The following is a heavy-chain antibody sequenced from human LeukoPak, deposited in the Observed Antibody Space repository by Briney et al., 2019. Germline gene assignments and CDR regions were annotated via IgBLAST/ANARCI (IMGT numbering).Heavy chain of an antibody. V-gene: IGHV4-4*07. CDR2: IYTSGST. D-gene: IGHD3-10*01. CDR1: GGSISSYY. Sequence: SETLSLTCTVSGGSISSYYWSWIRQPAGKGLEWIGRIYTSGSTNYNPSLKSRVTMSVDTSKNQFSLKLSSVTAADTAVYYCARDFGGSGSYYMNWFDPWGQGTLVTVS. CDR3: ARDFGGSGSYYMNWFDP. J-gene: IGHJ5*02.